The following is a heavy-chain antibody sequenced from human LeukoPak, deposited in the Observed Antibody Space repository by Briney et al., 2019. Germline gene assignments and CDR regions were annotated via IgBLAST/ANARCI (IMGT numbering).Heavy chain of an antibody. D-gene: IGHD2-2*01. J-gene: IGHJ5*02. CDR1: GGSISSYY. V-gene: IGHV4-59*12. CDR3: ARWGTYASTSNWFDP. Sequence: PSETLSLTCTVSGGSISSYYWSWIRQPPGKGLEWIGYIYNSGSTYYNPSLKSRVTISVDTSKNQFSLSLGSVTAADTAVYYCARWGTYASTSNWFDPWGQGTLVTVSS. CDR2: IYNSGST.